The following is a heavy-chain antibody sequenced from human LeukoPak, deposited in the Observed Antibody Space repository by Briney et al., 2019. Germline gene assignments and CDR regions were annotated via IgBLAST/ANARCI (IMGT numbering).Heavy chain of an antibody. D-gene: IGHD3-10*01. Sequence: GGSLRLSCAASGFTFSSYEMNWVRQAPGKGLEWVSYISSSGSTIYYADSVKGRFTISRDNAKNSLYLQMNSLRAEDTVVYYCARDGSGSYSFSDYWGQEPWSPSPQ. CDR3: ARDGSGSYSFSDY. CDR1: GFTFSSYE. V-gene: IGHV3-48*03. CDR2: ISSSGSTI. J-gene: IGHJ4*01.